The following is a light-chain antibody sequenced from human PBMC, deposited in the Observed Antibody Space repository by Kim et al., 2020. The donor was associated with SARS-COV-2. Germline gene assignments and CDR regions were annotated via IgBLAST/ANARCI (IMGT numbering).Light chain of an antibody. J-gene: IGKJ2*01. CDR1: EDIGKY. Sequence: SAAVEDRVTIYCKASEDIGKYVTWYQQKPGKAPNLMICDASNLQAGLPAWFSGSGSAQDFTFTISLLQHEDIATYYCQQFDDLPYTFGQGPKLEIK. CDR3: QQFDDLPYT. V-gene: IGKV1-33*01. CDR2: DAS.